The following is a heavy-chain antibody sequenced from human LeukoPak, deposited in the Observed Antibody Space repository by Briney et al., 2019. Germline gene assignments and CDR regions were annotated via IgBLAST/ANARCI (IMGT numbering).Heavy chain of an antibody. CDR3: ARDPRTYYGSGNDI. V-gene: IGHV4-38-2*02. CDR2: IYHSGST. Sequence: KPSETLSLTCTVSGYSISSGYYWGWIRQPPGKGLEWIGSIYHSGSTYYNPSLKSRVTISVDTSKNQFSLKLSSVTAADTAVYYCARDPRTYYGSGNDIWGQGTMVTVSS. D-gene: IGHD3-10*01. CDR1: GYSISSGYY. J-gene: IGHJ3*02.